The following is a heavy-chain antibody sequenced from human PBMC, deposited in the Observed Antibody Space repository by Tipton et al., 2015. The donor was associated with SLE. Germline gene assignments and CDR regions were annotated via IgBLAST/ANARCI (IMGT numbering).Heavy chain of an antibody. CDR1: CGPLSICY. Sequence: TLSLTCAVYCGPLSICYYSWIRQPPGKGREWIGEINHSGSTNYNPSLKIRVTISVDTSKNQLSLNLESVTAADTAVYYCARLVAARPGYYCGMDVWGQGTTVTVSS. J-gene: IGHJ6*02. D-gene: IGHD6-6*01. CDR2: INHSGST. CDR3: ARLVAARPGYYCGMDV. V-gene: IGHV4-34*01.